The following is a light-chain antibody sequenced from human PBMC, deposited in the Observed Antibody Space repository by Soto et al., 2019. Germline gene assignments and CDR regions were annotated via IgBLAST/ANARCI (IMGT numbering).Light chain of an antibody. CDR2: VNSGGSH. J-gene: IGLJ7*01. CDR3: QTWGTGSAIVV. V-gene: IGLV4-69*01. Sequence: QPVLTQSPSASASLGASVKLTCTLSSGHSNYAIAWHQQQPEKGPRYLMKVNSGGSHIKGDGIPDRFSGSSSGAERYLFISSLQSEDEADYYWQTWGTGSAIVVFGGGTQLTVL. CDR1: SGHSNYA.